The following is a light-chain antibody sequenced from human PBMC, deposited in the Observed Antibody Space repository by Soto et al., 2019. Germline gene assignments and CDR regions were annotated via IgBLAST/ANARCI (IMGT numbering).Light chain of an antibody. Sequence: DIQMTQSPSTLSASVGDRVTITCRASQIINTWLAWYQQKPGKAPKLLIYRVSNLVSGVPSRFSGSGSGTDFTLTISSLQPDDFSIYYCQQYGTDSGTFGPATKADL. CDR1: QIINTW. CDR2: RVS. CDR3: QQYGTDSGT. J-gene: IGKJ3*01. V-gene: IGKV1-5*03.